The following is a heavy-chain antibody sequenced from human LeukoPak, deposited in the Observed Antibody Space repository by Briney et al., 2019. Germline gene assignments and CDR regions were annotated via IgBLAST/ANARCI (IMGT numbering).Heavy chain of an antibody. CDR2: ISSDSGTI. CDR3: ARRDPSDY. V-gene: IGHV3-48*02. J-gene: IGHJ4*02. Sequence: PGGSLRLSCAASGFTFSAYHMNWVRQAPGKGLEWISFISSDSGTIYYADSVKGRFTISRNNAANSLYLQMNNLRDEDTAVYYCARRDPSDYWGQGTMVTVSS. CDR1: GFTFSAYH.